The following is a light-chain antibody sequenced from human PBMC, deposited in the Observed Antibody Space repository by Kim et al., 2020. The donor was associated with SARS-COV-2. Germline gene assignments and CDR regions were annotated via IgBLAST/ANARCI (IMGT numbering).Light chain of an antibody. J-gene: IGKJ4*01. CDR2: DGS. V-gene: IGKV3-11*01. CDR1: QSVSNC. Sequence: LSPWERATLPCSDSQSVSNCLASYQQKPGQAPRLLIYDGSNRATGIPARFSGSGSGTDFTLTISSLEPEDFAVYFCQQRSNWPLTFGGGTKVDIK. CDR3: QQRSNWPLT.